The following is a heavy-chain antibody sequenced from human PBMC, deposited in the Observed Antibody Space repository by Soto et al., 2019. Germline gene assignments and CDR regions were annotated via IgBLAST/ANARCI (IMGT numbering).Heavy chain of an antibody. D-gene: IGHD2-8*01. V-gene: IGHV3-33*01. J-gene: IGHJ4*02. CDR3: ARDNLLYPAAFDY. CDR2: IWYDGSNK. CDR1: GFTFSSYG. Sequence: PGGSLRLSCAASGFTFSSYGMHWVRQAPGKGLEWVAVIWYDGSNKYYADSVKGRFTISRDNSKNTLYLQMNSLRAEDTAVYYCARDNLLYPAAFDYWGQGTLVTVSS.